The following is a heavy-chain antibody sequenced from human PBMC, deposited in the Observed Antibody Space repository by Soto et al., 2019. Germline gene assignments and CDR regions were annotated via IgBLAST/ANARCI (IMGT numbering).Heavy chain of an antibody. CDR1: GYSFSSYW. D-gene: IGHD3-9*01. CDR2: IYPDDSDT. Sequence: GESLQISCKSSGYSFSSYWIACVRLMPGKGLEWMGSIYPDDSDTKYRPSFQGQVTISADKSISAAYLQWSSLKASDTAIYYCARSSLTGYYNYYYSMEVWGEGTTVTVSS. J-gene: IGHJ6*02. V-gene: IGHV5-51*01. CDR3: ARSSLTGYYNYYYSMEV.